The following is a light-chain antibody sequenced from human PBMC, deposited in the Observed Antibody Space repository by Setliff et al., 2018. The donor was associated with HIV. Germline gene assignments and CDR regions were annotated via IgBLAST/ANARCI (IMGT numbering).Light chain of an antibody. CDR2: DVS. CDR1: SSDVGGYNY. J-gene: IGLJ1*01. CDR3: SSYTSTSTLFV. V-gene: IGLV2-14*03. Sequence: QSALTQPASVSGSPGQSITISCTGTSSDVGGYNYVSWYQQHPGKAPKLRIYDVSNRPSGVSKRFSGSKSGNTASLTISGLQAEDEADYYCSSYTSTSTLFVFGTGTKVTVL.